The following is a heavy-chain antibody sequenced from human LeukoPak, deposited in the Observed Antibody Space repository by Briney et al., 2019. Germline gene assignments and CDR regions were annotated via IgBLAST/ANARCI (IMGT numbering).Heavy chain of an antibody. CDR1: GFTFSLYT. Sequence: GGSLRLSCAASGFTFSLYTMHWVRQAPGKGLEWVAVISYDGSDKYYADSVKGRFTISRDNSKNTLSLQMNSLRAEDTAVYYCARPGLYGSGRYYYDYWGQGTLVTVSS. D-gene: IGHD3-10*01. CDR3: ARPGLYGSGRYYYDY. V-gene: IGHV3-30*04. J-gene: IGHJ4*02. CDR2: ISYDGSDK.